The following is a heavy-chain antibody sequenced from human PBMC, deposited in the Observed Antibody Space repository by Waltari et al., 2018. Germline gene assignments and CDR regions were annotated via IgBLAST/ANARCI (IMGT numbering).Heavy chain of an antibody. CDR2: MSASGAST. CDR3: AKETGTWNNDFWSGHVVYFDY. Sequence: EVQLLESGGGLVQPGGSLRLSCAASGLTFSTYVMSWVRQVPGKGLEWVSAMSASGASTYYADSVKGRFTISRDNSKNTLSLQVNSLRAEDTALYYCAKETGTWNNDFWSGHVVYFDYWGRGTLVTVSS. CDR1: GLTFSTYV. D-gene: IGHD3-3*01. V-gene: IGHV3-23*01. J-gene: IGHJ4*02.